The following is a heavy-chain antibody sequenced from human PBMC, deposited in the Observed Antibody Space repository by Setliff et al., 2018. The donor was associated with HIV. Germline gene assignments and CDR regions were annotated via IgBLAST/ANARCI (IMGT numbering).Heavy chain of an antibody. D-gene: IGHD3-22*01. CDR2: LNTDGSSI. CDR1: GFTFSSFA. CDR3: AKGDSFVFSYVYPDY. Sequence: GGSLRLSCATSGFTFSSFAIHWVRQAPGRGLMWISRLNTDGSSIDYADSVKGRFTFSRDNAKKSLFLQMNSLRAEDTAVYYCAKGDSFVFSYVYPDYWGPGTLVTVSS. J-gene: IGHJ4*02. V-gene: IGHV3-74*01.